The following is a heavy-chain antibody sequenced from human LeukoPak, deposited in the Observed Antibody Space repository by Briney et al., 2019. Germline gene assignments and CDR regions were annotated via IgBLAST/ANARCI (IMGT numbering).Heavy chain of an antibody. Sequence: GGSLRLSCAASGFTFRHYAMTWVRQAPGKGLEWVSTISGSGDSTYYADSVKGRFTISRDNSQNTLYLQMNSLRAEDTAVYYCAKAWTSTVVTPLDYWGQGTLVTVSS. CDR2: ISGSGDST. D-gene: IGHD4-23*01. CDR1: GFTFRHYA. V-gene: IGHV3-23*01. CDR3: AKAWTSTVVTPLDY. J-gene: IGHJ4*02.